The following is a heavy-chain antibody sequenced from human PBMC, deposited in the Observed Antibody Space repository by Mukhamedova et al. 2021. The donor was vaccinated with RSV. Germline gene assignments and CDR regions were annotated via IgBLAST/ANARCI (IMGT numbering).Heavy chain of an antibody. J-gene: IGHJ6*01. Sequence: TVSGGSISSGSYYWSWIRQPAGKGLEWIGRIYTSGITNYNPSLKSRVTISVDTSKNQFSLKLSSVTAADTAVYYCASGQPLLYY. CDR1: GGSISSGSYY. CDR3: ASGQPLLYY. CDR2: IYTSGIT. D-gene: IGHD2-21*02. V-gene: IGHV4-61*02.